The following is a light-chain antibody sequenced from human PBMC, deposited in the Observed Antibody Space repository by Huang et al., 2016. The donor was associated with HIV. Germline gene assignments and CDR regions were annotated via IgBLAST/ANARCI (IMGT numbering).Light chain of an antibody. CDR2: WAS. Sequence: DIVMTQSPDSLAVSLGERATINCKSSQTISYNKNYLAWYQQKPGQSPKLLIYWASTRESGVPDRFSGSGSGTDFTLTISSLQAEDVAVYYCQQYYSKPLTCGGGTKVEIK. CDR1: QTISYNKNY. J-gene: IGKJ4*01. CDR3: QQYYSKPLT. V-gene: IGKV4-1*01.